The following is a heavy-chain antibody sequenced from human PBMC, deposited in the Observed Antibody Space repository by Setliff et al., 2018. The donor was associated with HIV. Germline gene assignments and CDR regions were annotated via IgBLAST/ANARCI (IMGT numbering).Heavy chain of an antibody. CDR2: IYYSGST. Sequence: SETLSLTCTVSGDSISSHYWSWIRQPPGKGLEWIGSIYYSGSTYYNPSLKSRVTISVDTSKNQFSLKLSSVTAADTAMYYCARGGAHYYGSGSYYNWFDPWGQGTLVTVSS. J-gene: IGHJ5*02. CDR1: GDSISSHY. CDR3: ARGGAHYYGSGSYYNWFDP. D-gene: IGHD3-10*01. V-gene: IGHV4-39*01.